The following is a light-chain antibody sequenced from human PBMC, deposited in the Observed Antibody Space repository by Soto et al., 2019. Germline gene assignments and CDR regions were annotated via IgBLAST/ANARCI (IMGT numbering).Light chain of an antibody. CDR2: KAS. Sequence: DIQLTQSPSTLSASVGDRVTITCRASQSISSWLAWYQQKPGKAPKLLVYKASSLESGVPSRFSGSGSATEFTLTITILQPDDFATYYCQQYEAYPLTFGGGTKVEI. CDR3: QQYEAYPLT. CDR1: QSISSW. J-gene: IGKJ4*01. V-gene: IGKV1-5*03.